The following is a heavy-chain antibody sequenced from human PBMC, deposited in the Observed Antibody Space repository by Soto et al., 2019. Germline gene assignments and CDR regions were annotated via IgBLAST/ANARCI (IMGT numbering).Heavy chain of an antibody. J-gene: IGHJ4*02. Sequence: GGSLRLSCAASGFTFSTYWMSWVRQAPGKGLEWVANIKQDGSEKYYVDSVKGRFTISRDNAKNSLYLQMNSLRAEDTALYYCARDYSNSWETFHYWGQGTLVTVSS. CDR1: GFTFSTYW. D-gene: IGHD6-13*01. CDR3: ARDYSNSWETFHY. V-gene: IGHV3-7*01. CDR2: IKQDGSEK.